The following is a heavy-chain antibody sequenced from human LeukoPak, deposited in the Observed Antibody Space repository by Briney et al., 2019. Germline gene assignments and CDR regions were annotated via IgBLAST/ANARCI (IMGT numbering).Heavy chain of an antibody. J-gene: IGHJ4*02. V-gene: IGHV4-34*01. Sequence: SETLSLTCAVYGGSFSGYYWSWIRQPPGKGLEWIGEINHSGSTIYNPSLKSRVTISVDTSKNQFSLKLSSVTAADTAVYYCARGIAVAGTGLDYWGQGTLVTVSS. CDR2: INHSGST. CDR1: GGSFSGYY. D-gene: IGHD6-19*01. CDR3: ARGIAVAGTGLDY.